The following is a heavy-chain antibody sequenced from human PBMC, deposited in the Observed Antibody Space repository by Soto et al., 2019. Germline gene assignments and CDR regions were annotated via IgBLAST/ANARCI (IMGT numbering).Heavy chain of an antibody. Sequence: SETLSLTCAVYGGSFSGYYWSWIRQPPGKGLEWIGEINHSGSTNYNPSLKSRVTISVDTSKNQFSLKLSSVTAADTAVYYCARGSYDFWSGSPYYYYYMDVWGKGTTVTVSS. J-gene: IGHJ6*03. CDR2: INHSGST. CDR1: GGSFSGYY. CDR3: ARGSYDFWSGSPYYYYYMDV. V-gene: IGHV4-34*01. D-gene: IGHD3-3*01.